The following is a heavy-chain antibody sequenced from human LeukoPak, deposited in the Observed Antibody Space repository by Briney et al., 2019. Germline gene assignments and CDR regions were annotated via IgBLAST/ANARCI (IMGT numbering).Heavy chain of an antibody. J-gene: IGHJ4*02. CDR3: ARDRYYYDSSGYYEFHY. V-gene: IGHV1-18*01. CDR1: GYTFTSYG. Sequence: ASVKVSCKASGYTFTSYGISWVRQAPGQGLEWMGWISAYNGNTNYAQKLQGRVTMTTDTSTSTAYMELRSLRSDDTAVYYCARDRYYYDSSGYYEFHYWGQGTLVTVSS. D-gene: IGHD3-22*01. CDR2: ISAYNGNT.